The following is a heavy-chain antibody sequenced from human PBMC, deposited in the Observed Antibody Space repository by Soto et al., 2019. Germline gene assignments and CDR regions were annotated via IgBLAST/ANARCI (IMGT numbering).Heavy chain of an antibody. D-gene: IGHD2-21*02. CDR3: TRDPPAYCGGDCPPNY. J-gene: IGHJ4*02. CDR1: GFTFGDYA. V-gene: IGHV3-49*04. Sequence: SLRLSCTASGFTFGDYAMSWVRQAPGKGLEWVGFIRSKAYGGTTEYAASVKGRFTISRDDSKSIAYLQMNSLKTEDTAVYYCTRDPPAYCGGDCPPNYWGQGTLVTVSS. CDR2: IRSKAYGGTT.